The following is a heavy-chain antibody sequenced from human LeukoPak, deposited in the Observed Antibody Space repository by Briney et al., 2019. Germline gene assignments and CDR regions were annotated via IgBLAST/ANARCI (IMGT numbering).Heavy chain of an antibody. CDR1: GFSFSDYV. J-gene: IGHJ4*02. CDR3: ANQPERYCSGGSCLPSTG. D-gene: IGHD2-15*01. CDR2: ISAGGHNT. V-gene: IGHV3-23*01. Sequence: PGGSLRLSCDASGFSFSDYVMHWVREAPGKGLGWVSDISAGGHNTYYAASVKGRFTISRDNSKNTLFVQMNSLSSDDTAVYYCANQPERYCSGGSCLPSTGWGQGTLVTVSS.